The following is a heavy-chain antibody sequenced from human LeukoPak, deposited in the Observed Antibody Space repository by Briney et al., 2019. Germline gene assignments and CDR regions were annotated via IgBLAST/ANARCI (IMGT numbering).Heavy chain of an antibody. J-gene: IGHJ4*02. CDR1: GYTFTSFD. CDR2: ISAYNGNT. CDR3: SRTYGAGSYYNGLVDY. D-gene: IGHD3-10*01. Sequence: ASVKVSCKASGYTFTSFDVTWVRQAPGQGLEWMGWISAYNGNTNYAQELQGRVTMTTDTSTSTAYMELRSLRSDGTAVYYCSRTYGAGSYYNGLVDYCGQGNLVTVSS. V-gene: IGHV1-18*01.